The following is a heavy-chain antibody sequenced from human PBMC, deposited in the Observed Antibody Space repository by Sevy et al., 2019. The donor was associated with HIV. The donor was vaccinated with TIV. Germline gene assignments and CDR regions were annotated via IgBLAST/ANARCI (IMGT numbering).Heavy chain of an antibody. J-gene: IGHJ4*02. CDR3: ARGGGWNCGGGDSYSQDC. CDR2: IHSSGST. Sequence: SETLSLTCTVSGGSISSYYWSWIRQPAGKGLEWIGRIHSSGSTNQNPSLKSRVTMSIDTSKNQFSLKLTSVTAADTAVYYCARGGGWNCGGGDSYSQDCWGQGTLVTVSS. CDR1: GGSISSYY. V-gene: IGHV4-4*07. D-gene: IGHD2-21*02.